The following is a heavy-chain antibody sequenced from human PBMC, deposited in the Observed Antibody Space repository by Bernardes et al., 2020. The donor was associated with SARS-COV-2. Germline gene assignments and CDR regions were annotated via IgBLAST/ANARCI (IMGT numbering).Heavy chain of an antibody. J-gene: IGHJ4*02. D-gene: IGHD6-19*01. V-gene: IGHV4-39*01. CDR1: GGSIRTSSYY. CDR2: IYYSGST. CDR3: ARIDGYSNGWDLG. Sequence: SETLSLTCSVSGGSIRTSSYYWGWIRQPPGKGLEWIGSIYYSGSTYYNPSLQSRVTISVDTSKNQFSLKLRSVTAADTAMYYCARIDGYSNGWDLGWGQGTRITVSS.